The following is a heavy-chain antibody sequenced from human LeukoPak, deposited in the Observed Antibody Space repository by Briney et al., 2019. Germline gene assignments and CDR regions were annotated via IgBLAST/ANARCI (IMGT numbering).Heavy chain of an antibody. J-gene: IGHJ5*02. CDR3: ARDLRHSSGWGFTNKKVWFDP. CDR2: INPSGGST. D-gene: IGHD6-19*01. V-gene: IGHV1-46*01. Sequence: ASVRVSCKASGYTFTSYYMHWVRQAPGQGLEWMGIINPSGGSTSYAQKFQGRVTVTRDMSTSTVYMELSSLRSEDTAVYYCARDLRHSSGWGFTNKKVWFDPWGQGTLVTVSS. CDR1: GYTFTSYY.